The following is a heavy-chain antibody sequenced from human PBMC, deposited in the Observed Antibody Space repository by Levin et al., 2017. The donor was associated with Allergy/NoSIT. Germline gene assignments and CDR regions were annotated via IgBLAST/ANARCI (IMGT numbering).Heavy chain of an antibody. CDR3: VRAGSASWYDH. V-gene: IGHV3-23*01. CDR2: INPSGGTT. CDR1: GFTFSTYT. D-gene: IGHD1-26*01. Sequence: GGSLRLSCAASGFTFSTYTMGWVRQAPGKGLEWVSDINPSGGTTYYADSVKGRFTISRENSKNTLHLQVDSLRVEDTAIYYCVRAGSASWYDHWGQGTLVTVSS. J-gene: IGHJ5*02.